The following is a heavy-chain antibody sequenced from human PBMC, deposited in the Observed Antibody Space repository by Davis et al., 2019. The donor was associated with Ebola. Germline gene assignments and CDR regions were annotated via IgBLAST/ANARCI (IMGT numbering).Heavy chain of an antibody. V-gene: IGHV3-7*01. Sequence: GESLKISCAASGFTFSTYWMSWVRQAPGTGLEWVANMRQDGGQKYYLDSVNGRFTISRDNAKNSLFLQMNSLRAEDTAVYYCARGNYGDYIGKSGGILDYWGQGTLVTVSS. D-gene: IGHD4-17*01. CDR2: MRQDGGQK. CDR1: GFTFSTYW. CDR3: ARGNYGDYIGKSGGILDY. J-gene: IGHJ4*02.